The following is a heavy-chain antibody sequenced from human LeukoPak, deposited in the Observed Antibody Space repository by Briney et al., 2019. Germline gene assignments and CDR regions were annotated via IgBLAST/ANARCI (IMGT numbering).Heavy chain of an antibody. Sequence: ASVKVSCKASGYTFTSYDINWVRQATGQGLEWMGLINAGNGNTKYSQKFQGRVTITRDTSASTAYMELSSLRSEDTAVYYCARVRYYYGSGRLYYFDYWGQGTLVTVSS. J-gene: IGHJ4*02. D-gene: IGHD3-10*01. V-gene: IGHV1-3*01. CDR1: GYTFTSYD. CDR2: INAGNGNT. CDR3: ARVRYYYGSGRLYYFDY.